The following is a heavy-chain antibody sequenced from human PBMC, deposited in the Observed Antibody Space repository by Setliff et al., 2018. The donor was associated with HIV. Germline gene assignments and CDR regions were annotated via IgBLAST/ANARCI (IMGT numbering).Heavy chain of an antibody. Sequence: SDTLSLTCGVSGYSISSGYYWGWIRQPPGKGLEWIGSTYHNGITYYNPSLKSRVTISVDTSQNQFSLKLSSVTAADTAIYYCARRIYGNNQYFDYWSQGTLVTVSS. CDR2: TYHNGIT. CDR1: GYSISSGYY. J-gene: IGHJ4*02. V-gene: IGHV4-38-2*01. CDR3: ARRIYGNNQYFDY. D-gene: IGHD4-17*01.